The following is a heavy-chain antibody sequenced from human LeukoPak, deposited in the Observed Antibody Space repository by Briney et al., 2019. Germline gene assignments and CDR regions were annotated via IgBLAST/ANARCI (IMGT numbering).Heavy chain of an antibody. CDR3: ARQRKTYCSGGSCYAPSIRYYYYGMDV. D-gene: IGHD2-15*01. CDR1: GGSFSGYY. J-gene: IGHJ6*02. V-gene: IGHV4-34*01. Sequence: SETLSLTCAVYGGSFSGYYWSWIRQPPGKGLEWIGEINHSGSTNYNPSLKSRVTISVDTSKNQFSLKLSSVTAADTAVYYCARQRKTYCSGGSCYAPSIRYYYYGMDVWGQGTTVTVSS. CDR2: INHSGST.